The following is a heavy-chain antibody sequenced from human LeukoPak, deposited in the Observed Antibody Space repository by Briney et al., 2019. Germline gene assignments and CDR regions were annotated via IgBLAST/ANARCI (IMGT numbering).Heavy chain of an antibody. J-gene: IGHJ5*02. Sequence: PGRSLRPSCAASGFTFSSYGMHWVRQAPGKGLEWVAVISYDGSNKYYADSVKGRFTISRDNSKNTLYLQMNSLRAEDTAVYYCAKDRGSGWFDPWGQGTLVTVSS. D-gene: IGHD3-16*01. CDR2: ISYDGSNK. V-gene: IGHV3-30*18. CDR1: GFTFSSYG. CDR3: AKDRGSGWFDP.